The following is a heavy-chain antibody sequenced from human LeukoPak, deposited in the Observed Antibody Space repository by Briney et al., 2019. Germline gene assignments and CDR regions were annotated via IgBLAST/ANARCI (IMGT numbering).Heavy chain of an antibody. J-gene: IGHJ3*02. V-gene: IGHV1-18*01. D-gene: IGHD5-18*01. CDR3: ARGMGYSYGHPQGAFDI. Sequence: ASVKVSCKASGYSFTSYGFNWVRQAPGQGLEWMGWMSAYNGKTNYAHSLQGRVTVTSDTSTSTAYMELRSLRSEDTAVYYCARGMGYSYGHPQGAFDIWGQGTMVTVSS. CDR1: GYSFTSYG. CDR2: MSAYNGKT.